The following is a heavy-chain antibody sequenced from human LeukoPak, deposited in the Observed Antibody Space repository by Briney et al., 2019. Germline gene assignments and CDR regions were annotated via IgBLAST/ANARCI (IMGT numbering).Heavy chain of an antibody. D-gene: IGHD6-13*01. CDR1: GFTFSSYS. CDR3: ARVPVRPGYDAFDI. J-gene: IGHJ3*02. CDR2: ISSSSSYI. Sequence: GGSLRLSCAASGFTFSSYSMNWVRQAPGKGLEWVSSISSSSSYIYYADSVKGRFTISRDNAKNSLYLQMNSLRAEDTAVYYCARVPVRPGYDAFDIWGQGTMVTVSS. V-gene: IGHV3-21*01.